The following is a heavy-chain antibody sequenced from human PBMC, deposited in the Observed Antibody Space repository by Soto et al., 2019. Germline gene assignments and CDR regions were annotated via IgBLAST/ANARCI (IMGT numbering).Heavy chain of an antibody. J-gene: IGHJ4*02. CDR2: ISYSGST. Sequence: PSETLSLTCTVSGDSVSSGSYYWTWVRQPPGKGLEWIGYISYSGSTNYNPSLQSRVTISIDTSKNQFSLKLTSVTAADTAFYYCERDIRGYSRVFEYSGERNLVIIS. CDR1: GDSVSSGSYY. D-gene: IGHD5-18*01. V-gene: IGHV4-61*01. CDR3: ERDIRGYSRVFEY.